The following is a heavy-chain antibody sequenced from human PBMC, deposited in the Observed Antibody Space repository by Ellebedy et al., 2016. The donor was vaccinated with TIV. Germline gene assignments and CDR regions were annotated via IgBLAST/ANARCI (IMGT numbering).Heavy chain of an antibody. D-gene: IGHD3-10*01. Sequence: ASVKVSXKASGYTFTSYYMHWVRQVPGQGLEWMGIINPSGGSTSYAQKFQGRVTMTRDTSTSTVYMELSSLRSEDTAVYYCARDSMVRGAIDYYYGMDVWGQGTTVTVSS. J-gene: IGHJ6*02. CDR3: ARDSMVRGAIDYYYGMDV. V-gene: IGHV1-46*01. CDR1: GYTFTSYY. CDR2: INPSGGST.